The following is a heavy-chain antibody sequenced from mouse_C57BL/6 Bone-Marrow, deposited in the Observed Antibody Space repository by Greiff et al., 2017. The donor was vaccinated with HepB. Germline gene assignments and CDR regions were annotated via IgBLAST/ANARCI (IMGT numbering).Heavy chain of an antibody. Sequence: QVQLQQPGPELVKPGASVKISCKASGYAFSSSWMNWVKQRPGKGLEWIGRIYPGDGDTNYNGKFKGKATLTADKSSSTAYMQLSSLTSEDSAVYFCATSITTVVATDYFDYWGQGTTLTVSS. D-gene: IGHD1-1*01. CDR3: ATSITTVVATDYFDY. V-gene: IGHV1-82*01. CDR2: IYPGDGDT. CDR1: GYAFSSSW. J-gene: IGHJ2*01.